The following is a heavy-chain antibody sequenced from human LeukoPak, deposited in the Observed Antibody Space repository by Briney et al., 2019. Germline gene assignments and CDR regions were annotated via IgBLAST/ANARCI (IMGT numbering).Heavy chain of an antibody. J-gene: IGHJ6*03. V-gene: IGHV1-46*01. Sequence: ASVKVSCKASGYTFISHYMQWVRQAPGQGLEWKGIINPGGGSTSYAQKFQGRVTMTRDTSTSTVYMELSSLRSEDTAVYYCARDLMVDTAMETYYYYMDVWGKGTTVTVSS. D-gene: IGHD5-18*01. CDR2: INPGGGST. CDR1: GYTFISHY. CDR3: ARDLMVDTAMETYYYYMDV.